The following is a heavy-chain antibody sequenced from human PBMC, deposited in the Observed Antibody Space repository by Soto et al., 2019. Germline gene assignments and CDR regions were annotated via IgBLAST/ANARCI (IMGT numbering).Heavy chain of an antibody. D-gene: IGHD1-1*01. CDR3: AKGGTKTSVARYLFES. V-gene: IGHV3-30*18. J-gene: IGHJ5*01. Sequence: GSLRLSCAASGFIFNNYGIHWVRQAPGKGLDWVAVASYDESDNKYGDSVKGRFTLSRDNSKNTVYLQMNSLTAEDTAVYYCAKGGTKTSVARYLFESWRQGTLVTVSS. CDR1: GFIFNNYG. CDR2: ASYDESDN.